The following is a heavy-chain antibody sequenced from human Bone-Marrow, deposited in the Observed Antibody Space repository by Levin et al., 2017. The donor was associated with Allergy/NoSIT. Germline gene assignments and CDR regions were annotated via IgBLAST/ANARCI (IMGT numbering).Heavy chain of an antibody. J-gene: IGHJ4*02. D-gene: IGHD3-22*01. V-gene: IGHV3-48*02. CDR2: ITSSGDST. CDR1: GFTFRHYT. Sequence: GESLKISCAASGFTFRHYTMNWVRQAPGKGLEWVSCITSSGDSTYYADSVKGRFTISRDNAKNSLYLQLNRLRDEDSAMYYCARDPARGYYDSSGYSGDHWGQGTLVTVSS. CDR3: ARDPARGYYDSSGYSGDH.